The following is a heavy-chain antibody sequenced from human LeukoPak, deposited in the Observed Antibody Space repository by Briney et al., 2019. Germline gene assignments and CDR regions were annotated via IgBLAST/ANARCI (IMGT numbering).Heavy chain of an antibody. CDR2: VSGSTGST. CDR1: GYSFINYG. D-gene: IGHD2-2*01. CDR3: ARVGRACSSINCYWDDWFDP. V-gene: IGHV1-18*01. Sequence: ASVKVSCKASGYSFINYGITWVREAPGQGPEWMGWVSGSTGSTHYAQSVQGRVTMTTDTSTGTAYMELRSLRSDDTAVYYCARVGRACSSINCYWDDWFDPWGQGTLVIVSS. J-gene: IGHJ5*02.